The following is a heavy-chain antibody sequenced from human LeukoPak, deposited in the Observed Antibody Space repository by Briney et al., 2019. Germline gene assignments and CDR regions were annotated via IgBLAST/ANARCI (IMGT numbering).Heavy chain of an antibody. CDR2: IYHSGST. Sequence: SETLPLTCAVSGGSISSSNWWSWVRQPPGKGLEWIREIYHSGSTNYNPSLKSRVTISVDKSKNQFSLKLSSVTAADTAVYYCARGLTMVRGVRPFDYWGQGTLVTVFS. CDR3: ARGLTMVRGVRPFDY. CDR1: GGSISSSNW. V-gene: IGHV4-4*02. D-gene: IGHD3-10*01. J-gene: IGHJ4*02.